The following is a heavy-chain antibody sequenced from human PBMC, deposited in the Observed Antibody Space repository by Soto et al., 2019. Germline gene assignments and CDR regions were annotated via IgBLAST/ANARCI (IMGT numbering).Heavy chain of an antibody. V-gene: IGHV3-7*01. CDR2: IKHDGSEK. Sequence: EEQVVESGGDLVQPGGSLRLSCATSGFTFSNYWMTWVRLPPGKGLEWVANIKHDGSEKYYADSVRGRFTISRDNAKNSLYLQMNSLRAEDTAVYFCVRYYDFWTGYSLFDYWGRGTVVTVSS. J-gene: IGHJ4*02. D-gene: IGHD3-3*01. CDR3: VRYYDFWTGYSLFDY. CDR1: GFTFSNYW.